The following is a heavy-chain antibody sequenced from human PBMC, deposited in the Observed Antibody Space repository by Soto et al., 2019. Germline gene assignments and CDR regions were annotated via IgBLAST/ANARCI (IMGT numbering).Heavy chain of an antibody. CDR2: INHSGST. CDR1: GGSFSGYY. V-gene: IGHV4-34*01. D-gene: IGHD1-26*01. J-gene: IGHJ6*02. Sequence: SETLSLSCAVYGGSFSGYYWTWIRQPPGTGLEWIGEINHSGSTNYNPSLKSRVTISVDTAKNQFSLELSCVTAADTAVYYCARVASGSYHLGGGYYYYGMDVWGQGTTVTVSS. CDR3: ARVASGSYHLGGGYYYYGMDV.